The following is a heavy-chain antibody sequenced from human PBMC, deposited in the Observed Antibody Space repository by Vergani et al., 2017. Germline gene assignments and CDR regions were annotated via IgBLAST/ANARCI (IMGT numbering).Heavy chain of an antibody. J-gene: IGHJ2*01. V-gene: IGHV4-4*08. D-gene: IGHD4-23*01. Sequence: VLLQEPGPGLVRPSETLSLKCSVSGASIDSFYWSWIRQSPWKGLEWIGYVFSNGNVNYNPAFNFRVAIDTSNNELSLRVTSVTAADTAVYYCARDFGGEWYFDLWGRGATVTVSS. CDR2: VFSNGNV. CDR3: ARDFGGEWYFDL. CDR1: GASIDSFY.